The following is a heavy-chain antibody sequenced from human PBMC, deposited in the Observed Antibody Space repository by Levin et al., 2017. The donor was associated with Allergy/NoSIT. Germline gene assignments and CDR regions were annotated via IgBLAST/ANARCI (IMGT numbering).Heavy chain of an antibody. Sequence: GESLKISCKASGYTFTSYDINWVRQATGQGLEWMGWMNPNSGNTGYAQKFQGRVTMTRNTSISTAYMELSSLRSEDTAVYYCARGRRGDYSAGSRRGGCDAFDIWGQGTMVTVSS. V-gene: IGHV1-8*01. CDR2: MNPNSGNT. J-gene: IGHJ3*02. CDR3: ARGRRGDYSAGSRRGGCDAFDI. CDR1: GYTFTSYD. D-gene: IGHD4-17*01.